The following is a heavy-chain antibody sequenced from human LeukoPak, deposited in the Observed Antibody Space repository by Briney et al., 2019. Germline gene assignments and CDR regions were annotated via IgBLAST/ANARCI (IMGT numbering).Heavy chain of an antibody. J-gene: IGHJ4*02. CDR1: GGSFSGYY. V-gene: IGHV4-34*01. Sequence: SETLSLTCAVYGGSFSGYYWSWIRQPPGKGLEWIGEINHSGSTNYNPSHKSRVTISVDTSKNQFSLKLSSVTAADTAVYYCASTKSRGYYYDSSGYYFFWGQGTLVTVSS. CDR3: ASTKSRGYYYDSSGYYFF. D-gene: IGHD3-22*01. CDR2: INHSGST.